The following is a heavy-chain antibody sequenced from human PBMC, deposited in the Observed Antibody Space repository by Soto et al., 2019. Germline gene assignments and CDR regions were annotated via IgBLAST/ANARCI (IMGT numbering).Heavy chain of an antibody. CDR1: GGSLSGYY. CDR2: VKDGGHT. J-gene: IGHJ4*02. Sequence: QVQLQQWGAGLLKPSETLSLNCAVTGGSLSGYYWSWIRQPPGKGLEWIGEVKDGGHTNYSPSLRGXXTXSXATSNNQSSLRLNSVTAADTGVYYCARGQEGVVATHWDQGSLVTVSS. CDR3: ARGQEGVVATH. D-gene: IGHD5-12*01. V-gene: IGHV4-34*01.